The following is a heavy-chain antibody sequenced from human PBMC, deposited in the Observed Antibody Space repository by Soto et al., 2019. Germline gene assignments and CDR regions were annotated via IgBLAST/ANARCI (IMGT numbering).Heavy chain of an antibody. CDR3: ASPTLGAFDI. J-gene: IGHJ3*02. D-gene: IGHD3-16*01. CDR1: GGSISSSNYY. V-gene: IGHV4-39*01. CDR2: IYYSGST. Sequence: SETLSLTCTVSGGSISSSNYYWGWIRQPPGKGREWIGSIYYSGSTAYNSSLKSRVTMSVDTSKNQLSLRLSSVTAADTAGYYCASPTLGAFDIWGQGTMVTVSS.